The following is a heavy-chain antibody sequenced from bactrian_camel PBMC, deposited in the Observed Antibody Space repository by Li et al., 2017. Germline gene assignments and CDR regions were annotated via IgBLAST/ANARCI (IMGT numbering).Heavy chain of an antibody. CDR3: FTGNSGGT. J-gene: IGHJ4*01. CDR1: GFMFSDYV. V-gene: IGHV3-2*01. CDR2: IWKDGTKT. D-gene: IGHD7*01. Sequence: VQLVESGGGLVQPGGSLRLTCRASGFMFSDYVMRWVRQAPGKGLEWVSTIWKDGTKTYYDDSVRGRFTISRDNAKNTMYLQMNSLKSEDTAMYYCFTGNSGGTRGQGTQVTVS.